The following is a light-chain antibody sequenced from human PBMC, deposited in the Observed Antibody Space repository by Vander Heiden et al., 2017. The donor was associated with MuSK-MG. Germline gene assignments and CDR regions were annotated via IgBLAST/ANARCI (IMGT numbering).Light chain of an antibody. CDR2: GAS. V-gene: IGKV3-15*01. CDR1: QSVSSN. CDR3: QQDNYWHPLT. J-gene: IGKJ5*01. Sequence: EIVMTQSPDTLSVSPGERATLSCRASQSVSSNLAWYQQKPGQAPRLLIYGASTRDTGIPGRFSGSGYGKEFTLTISSLQSEDFAVYYCQQDNYWHPLTFGQGTRLEIK.